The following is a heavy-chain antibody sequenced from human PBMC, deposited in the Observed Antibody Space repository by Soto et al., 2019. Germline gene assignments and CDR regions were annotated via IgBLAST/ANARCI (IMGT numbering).Heavy chain of an antibody. CDR3: ARWQQDDAFDI. CDR2: INPSGGST. Sequence: ASVMVSCKASGYTFTSYYMHWVRQAPGQGLEWMGIINPSGGSTSYAQKFQGRVTMTRDTSTSTVYMGLSSLRSEDTAVYYRARWQQDDAFDIWGQGTMVTVSS. J-gene: IGHJ3*02. CDR1: GYTFTSYY. V-gene: IGHV1-46*01. D-gene: IGHD6-13*01.